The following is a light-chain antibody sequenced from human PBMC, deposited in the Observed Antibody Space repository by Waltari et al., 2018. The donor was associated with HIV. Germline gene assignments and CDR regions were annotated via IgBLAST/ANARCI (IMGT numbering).Light chain of an antibody. J-gene: IGKJ4*01. Sequence: DIVMTQSQDSLAVSLGEGATINCESSQSVLYSSKNLNYLAGYQQKPGQSPKLLIYWASTRESGVPDRFSGSGSGTDFTLTISSLQAEDVAVYYCQQYYVTPLTFGGGTKVEIK. V-gene: IGKV4-1*01. CDR1: QSVLYSSKNLNY. CDR2: WAS. CDR3: QQYYVTPLT.